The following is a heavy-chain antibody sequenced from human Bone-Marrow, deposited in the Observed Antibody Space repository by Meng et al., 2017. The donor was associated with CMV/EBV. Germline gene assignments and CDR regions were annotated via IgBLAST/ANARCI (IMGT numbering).Heavy chain of an antibody. CDR2: INPNSGGT. J-gene: IGHJ6*02. D-gene: IGHD3-3*01. CDR3: ARDMEDYEFWSASGERYYYYYGMDV. Sequence: ASVKVSCKASGYTFTGYYMHWVRQAPGQGLEWMGWINPNSGGTNYAQKFQGRVTMTRDTSISTAYMELSRLRSDDTAVYYCARDMEDYEFWSASGERYYYYYGMDVWGQGTTVTVSS. CDR1: GYTFTGYY. V-gene: IGHV1-2*02.